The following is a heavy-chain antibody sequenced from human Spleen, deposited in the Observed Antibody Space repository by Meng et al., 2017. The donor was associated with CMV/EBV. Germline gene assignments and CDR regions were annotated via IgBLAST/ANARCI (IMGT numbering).Heavy chain of an antibody. CDR3: ARVGIAVAGTHFDY. J-gene: IGHJ4*02. Sequence: QVQLKHWGAGRWKHSETLSLTCAVYGGSFSGYYWSWIRQPPGKGLEWIGEINHSGSTNYNPSLKSRVTISVDTSKNQFSLKLSSVTAADTAVYYCARVGIAVAGTHFDYWGQGTLVTVSS. V-gene: IGHV4-34*01. CDR1: GGSFSGYY. D-gene: IGHD6-19*01. CDR2: INHSGST.